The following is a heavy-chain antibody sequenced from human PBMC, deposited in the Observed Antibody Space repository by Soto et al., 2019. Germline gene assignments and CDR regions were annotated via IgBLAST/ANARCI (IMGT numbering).Heavy chain of an antibody. D-gene: IGHD2-2*01. V-gene: IGHV2-5*02. J-gene: IGHJ4*02. CDR1: GFSLTTSGVG. CDR2: SYWDDYK. CDR3: AHRRVVVYEAGFDS. Sequence: QITLKESGPTLVKPTQTLTLTCTFSGFSLTTSGVGVGWIRRPPGKALQWLARSYWDDYKRYSPSLKSRLTFRMNTSKNQVVITMTNIDLVEKATYYCAHRRVVVYEAGFDSWGKATLVTGSS.